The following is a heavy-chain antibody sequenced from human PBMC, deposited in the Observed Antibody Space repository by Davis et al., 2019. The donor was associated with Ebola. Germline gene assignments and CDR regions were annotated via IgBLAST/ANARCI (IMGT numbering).Heavy chain of an antibody. D-gene: IGHD5-12*01. CDR1: GFTFSSYS. CDR2: ISSSSSYI. J-gene: IGHJ4*02. V-gene: IGHV3-21*01. CDR3: AKDNVHTGYYFAYFDY. Sequence: GESLKISCAASGFTFSSYSMNWVRQAPGKGLEWVSSISSSSSYIYYADSVKGRFTISRDNAKNSLYLQMNSLRAEDTAIYYCAKDNVHTGYYFAYFDYWGQGTLVTVSS.